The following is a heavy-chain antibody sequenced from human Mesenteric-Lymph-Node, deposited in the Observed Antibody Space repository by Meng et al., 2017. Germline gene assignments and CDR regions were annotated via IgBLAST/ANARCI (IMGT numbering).Heavy chain of an antibody. J-gene: IGHJ5*02. CDR3: ARASYGSGSPLGESWFDP. Sequence: QWCDPGLVKPSQPLSLTCTVSGGSISSGDYYWSWIRQPPGKGLGWIGYIYYSGSTYYNPSLRSRLTISVDTSKNQFSLKLSSVTAAGTAVYYCARASYGSGSPLGESWFDPWGQGTLVTVSS. CDR1: GGSISSGDYY. D-gene: IGHD3-10*01. V-gene: IGHV4-30-4*01. CDR2: IYYSGST.